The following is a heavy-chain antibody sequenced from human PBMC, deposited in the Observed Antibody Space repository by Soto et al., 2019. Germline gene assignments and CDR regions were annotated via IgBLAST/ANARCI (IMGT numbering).Heavy chain of an antibody. CDR2: IYYSGST. J-gene: IGHJ5*02. Sequence: SETLSLTCTVSGGSISSYYWSWIRQPPGKGLEWIGYIYYSGSTNYNPSLKSRVTISVDTSKNQFSLKLSSVTAADTAVYYCAREGYGGLYNWFDPWGQGTLVTVSS. D-gene: IGHD1-26*01. CDR3: AREGYGGLYNWFDP. CDR1: GGSISSYY. V-gene: IGHV4-59*12.